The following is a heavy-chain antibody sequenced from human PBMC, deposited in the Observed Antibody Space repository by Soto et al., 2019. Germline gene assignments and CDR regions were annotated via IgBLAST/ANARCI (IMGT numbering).Heavy chain of an antibody. Sequence: GESLKISCKGSGYSFTSYWISWLRQMPGKGLEWMGRIDPSDSYTNYSPSFQGHVTISADKSISTAYLQWSSLKASDTAMYYCARHPYSNYDFDYWGQGTLVTVSS. V-gene: IGHV5-10-1*01. D-gene: IGHD4-4*01. CDR1: GYSFTSYW. CDR2: IDPSDSYT. CDR3: ARHPYSNYDFDY. J-gene: IGHJ4*02.